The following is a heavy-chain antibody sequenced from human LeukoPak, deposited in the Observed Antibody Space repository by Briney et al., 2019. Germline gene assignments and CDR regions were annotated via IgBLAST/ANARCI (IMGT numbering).Heavy chain of an antibody. CDR2: INPSGGST. CDR3: ARGYGGNAFDY. CDR1: GYTFTSYY. D-gene: IGHD4-23*01. V-gene: IGHV1-46*01. J-gene: IGHJ4*02. Sequence: ASVKVSCKASGYTFTSYYMHWVRQAPGQGLEWMGIINPSGGSTSYAQKFQGRVTMTRDMSTCTVYMELSSLRSEDTAVYYCARGYGGNAFDYWGQGTLVTVSS.